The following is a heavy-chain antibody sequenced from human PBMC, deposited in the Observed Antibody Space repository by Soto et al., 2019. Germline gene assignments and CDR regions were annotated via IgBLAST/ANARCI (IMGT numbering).Heavy chain of an antibody. D-gene: IGHD1-1*01. Sequence: EVQLVESGGGLVQPGGSLRLSCAASGFSFSDAWMIWVRQAPGXXLQWVGRIKSKSDGETTDYAAPVKGRFAISRDDSKKTVYLRMNSLKXXDTAXXFXXXQXXXDDIYFDYWGQGTLVAVSS. CDR2: IKSKSDGETT. J-gene: IGHJ4*02. CDR3: XXQXXXDDIYFDY. CDR1: GFSFSDAW. V-gene: IGHV3-15*01.